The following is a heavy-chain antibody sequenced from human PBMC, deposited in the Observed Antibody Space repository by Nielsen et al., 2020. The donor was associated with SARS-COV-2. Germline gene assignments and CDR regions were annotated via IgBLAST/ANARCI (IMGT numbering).Heavy chain of an antibody. V-gene: IGHV4-4*02. CDR3: ARAILSNLDY. CDR1: GGSISSSNW. D-gene: IGHD2/OR15-2a*01. CDR2: IYHSGST. Sequence: SETLSLTCAVSGGSISSSNWWSWVRQPPGKGLEWIGEIYHSGSTNYNPSLKSRVTISVDQYKNQFSLKLSSVTAADTAVYYCARAILSNLDYWGQGTLVTVSS. J-gene: IGHJ4*02.